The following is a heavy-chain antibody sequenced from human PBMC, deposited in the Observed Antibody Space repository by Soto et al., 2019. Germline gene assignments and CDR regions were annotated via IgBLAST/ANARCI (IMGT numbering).Heavy chain of an antibody. D-gene: IGHD3-16*01. CDR1: GGTFSSYA. Sequence: SVKVSCKASGGTFSSYAISWVRQAPGQGLEWMGGIIPIFGTANYAQKFQGRVTITADESTSTAYMELSSLRSEDTAVYYCARADGIIRPYYYGMDGWGQGTTVTVSS. V-gene: IGHV1-69*13. J-gene: IGHJ6*02. CDR2: IIPIFGTA. CDR3: ARADGIIRPYYYGMDG.